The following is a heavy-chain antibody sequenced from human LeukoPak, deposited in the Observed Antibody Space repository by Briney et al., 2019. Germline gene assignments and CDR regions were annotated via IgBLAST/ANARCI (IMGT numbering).Heavy chain of an antibody. CDR2: IYYSGST. J-gene: IGHJ4*02. CDR1: GGSISSSSYY. V-gene: IGHV4-30-4*08. D-gene: IGHD5-24*01. CDR3: ASRDGYNSSDY. Sequence: PSETLSLTCTVSGGSISSSSYYWSWIRQPPGKGLEWIGYIYYSGSTYYNPSLKSRVTISVDTSKNQFSLKLSSVTAADTAVYYCASRDGYNSSDYWGQGTLVTVSS.